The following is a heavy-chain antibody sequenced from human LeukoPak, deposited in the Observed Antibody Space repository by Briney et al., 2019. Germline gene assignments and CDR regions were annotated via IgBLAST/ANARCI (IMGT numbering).Heavy chain of an antibody. CDR2: ITSSSSSM. J-gene: IGHJ4*02. CDR1: GFTFSSYD. CDR3: ARGAPYYDILTGYPVDY. V-gene: IGHV3-48*02. Sequence: GGSLRLSCAASGFTFSSYDMNWVRQAPGKGLEWVSYITSSSSSMYYADSVKGRFTISRDDAKNSLYLQMNSLRDEDTAVYYCARGAPYYDILTGYPVDYWGQGTLVTVSS. D-gene: IGHD3-9*01.